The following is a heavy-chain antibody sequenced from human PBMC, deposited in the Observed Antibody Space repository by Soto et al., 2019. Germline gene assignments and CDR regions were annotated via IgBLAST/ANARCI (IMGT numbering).Heavy chain of an antibody. D-gene: IGHD2-2*01. CDR2: IYYSGST. Sequence: PSETLSLTCTVSGGSISSYYWSWIRQPPGKGLEWIGYIYYSGSTNYNPSLKSRVTISVDTSKNQFSLKLSSVTAADTAVYYCARDGGQYQLPSDYYYYYMDVWGKGTTVTVSS. CDR1: GGSISSYY. J-gene: IGHJ6*03. V-gene: IGHV4-59*01. CDR3: ARDGGQYQLPSDYYYYYMDV.